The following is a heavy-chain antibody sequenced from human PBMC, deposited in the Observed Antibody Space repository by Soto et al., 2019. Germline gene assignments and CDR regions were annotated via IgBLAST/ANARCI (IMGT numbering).Heavy chain of an antibody. CDR3: AKEKDVFTGPLGGGGMDV. Sequence: QVQLVESGGGVVQPGRSRRLSCAASGFTFSSYGMHWVRQAPGKGLEWVAVISYDGSNKYYADSVKGRFTISRDNAKKTLYMQINCRRAEDTAVNYCAKEKDVFTGPLGGGGMDVWGQGTTVTVSS. D-gene: IGHD3-9*01. V-gene: IGHV3-30*18. J-gene: IGHJ6*02. CDR2: ISYDGSNK. CDR1: GFTFSSYG.